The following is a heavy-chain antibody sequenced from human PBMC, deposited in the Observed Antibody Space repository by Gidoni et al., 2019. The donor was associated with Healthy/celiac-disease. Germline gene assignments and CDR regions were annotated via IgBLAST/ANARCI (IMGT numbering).Heavy chain of an antibody. Sequence: QVQLVESGGGVVQPGRSLRLSWAASGFTFSSYGMHWVRPAPGKGLEWVAVIWYDGSNKYYADSVKGRFTISRDNSKNTLYLQMNSLRAEDTAVYYCARDGPLGGYFDLWGRGTLVTVSS. CDR3: ARDGPLGGYFDL. J-gene: IGHJ2*01. CDR1: GFTFSSYG. V-gene: IGHV3-33*01. D-gene: IGHD3-16*01. CDR2: IWYDGSNK.